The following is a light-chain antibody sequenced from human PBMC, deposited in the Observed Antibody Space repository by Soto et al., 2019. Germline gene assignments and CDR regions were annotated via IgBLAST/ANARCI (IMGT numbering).Light chain of an antibody. CDR2: GAS. Sequence: IVLTQSPGTLSLSPGERATLSCRAGQSVSSNYLAWYQQKPGQAPRLLIYGASSRATGIPDRFSGSGSGTDFTLTISRLEPEDFAVYYCQQCGSSTWTFGQGTKVDIK. V-gene: IGKV3-20*01. CDR3: QQCGSSTWT. CDR1: QSVSSNY. J-gene: IGKJ1*01.